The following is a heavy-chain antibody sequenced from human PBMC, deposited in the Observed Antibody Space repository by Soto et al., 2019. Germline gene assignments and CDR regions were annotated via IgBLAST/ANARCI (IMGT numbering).Heavy chain of an antibody. V-gene: IGHV3-7*01. CDR3: ARDLMITFGGVIVRDAFDI. Sequence: GGSLRLSCAASGFTFSSYWMTWVRQAPGKGLEWVANIKQDGREKYYVDSVKGRFTISRDNAKNSLYLQMNSLRAEDTAVYYCARDLMITFGGVIVRDAFDIWGQGTMVTVSS. J-gene: IGHJ3*02. CDR1: GFTFSSYW. CDR2: IKQDGREK. D-gene: IGHD3-16*02.